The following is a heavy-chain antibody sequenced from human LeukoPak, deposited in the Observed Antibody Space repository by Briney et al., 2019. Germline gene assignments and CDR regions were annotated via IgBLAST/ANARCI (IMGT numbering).Heavy chain of an antibody. Sequence: SETLSLTCTVSGGAISSSSYYWGWVRQSPGEGREWIGSLYYNGRTYYNPSLKSRVTMSVDTSKNQFSLKLTSVTAADTATYYCTRTPPATHYDFWSGSYTGWFDPWGQGTLVTVSS. CDR3: TRTPPATHYDFWSGSYTGWFDP. CDR1: GGAISSSSYY. V-gene: IGHV4-39*01. D-gene: IGHD3-3*01. J-gene: IGHJ5*02. CDR2: LYYNGRT.